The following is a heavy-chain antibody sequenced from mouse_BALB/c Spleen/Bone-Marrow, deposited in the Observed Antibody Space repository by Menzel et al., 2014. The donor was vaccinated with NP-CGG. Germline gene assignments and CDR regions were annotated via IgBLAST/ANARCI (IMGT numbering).Heavy chain of an antibody. CDR3: GRGKDGYYSFDY. V-gene: IGHV1-37*01. CDR2: INPYNGDT. D-gene: IGHD2-3*01. CDR1: GYSFTGYF. Sequence: EVQGVESGPELVKPGASVKISCKASGYSFTGYFMNWVKQSHGKSLEWIGRINPYNGDTFYNQKFKGKATLTVDKSSSTAHMELLSLTSEDSAVYYCGRGKDGYYSFDYWGQGTTLTVSS. J-gene: IGHJ2*01.